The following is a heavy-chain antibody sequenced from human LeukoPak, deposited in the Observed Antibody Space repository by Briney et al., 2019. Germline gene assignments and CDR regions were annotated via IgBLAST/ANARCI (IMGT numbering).Heavy chain of an antibody. CDR2: IYYSGST. J-gene: IGHJ3*02. D-gene: IGHD3-3*01. CDR1: GGSISSYY. Sequence: SETLSLTCTVSGGSISSYYWSWIRQPPGKGLEWIGYIYYSGSTNYNPSLKSRVTISVATSKNQFSLKLSSVTVADTAAYYCARESDFWSGYYYDAFDIWGQGTMVTVSS. V-gene: IGHV4-59*01. CDR3: ARESDFWSGYYYDAFDI.